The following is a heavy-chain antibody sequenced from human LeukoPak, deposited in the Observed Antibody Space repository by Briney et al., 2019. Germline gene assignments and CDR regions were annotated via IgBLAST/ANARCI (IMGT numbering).Heavy chain of an antibody. V-gene: IGHV3-23*01. D-gene: IGHD5-18*01. CDR1: GFTFTGNA. Sequence: GGSLRLSCAASGFTFTGNAMSWVRQAPWKGLEWVSAFTSSGDNTYYSDSVKGRFTISRDTSKNTLYLQMNSLRVEDTALYYCAKRIGYGYGLDHWGQGTLVTVSS. CDR2: FTSSGDNT. J-gene: IGHJ5*02. CDR3: AKRIGYGYGLDH.